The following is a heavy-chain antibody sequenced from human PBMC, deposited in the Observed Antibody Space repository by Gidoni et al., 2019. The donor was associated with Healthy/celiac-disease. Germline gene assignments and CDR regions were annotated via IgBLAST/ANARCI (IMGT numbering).Heavy chain of an antibody. V-gene: IGHV3-23*01. D-gene: IGHD2-15*01. Sequence: EVQLLESGGGLVQPGGSLRLSCPASGFTFSSYAMSWVRQAPGKGLEWVSAISGSGGSTYYADSVKGRFTISRDNSKNTLYLQMNSLRAEDTAVYYCAKEGYCSGGSCYGEDYFDYWGQGTLVTVSS. CDR1: GFTFSSYA. J-gene: IGHJ4*02. CDR2: ISGSGGST. CDR3: AKEGYCSGGSCYGEDYFDY.